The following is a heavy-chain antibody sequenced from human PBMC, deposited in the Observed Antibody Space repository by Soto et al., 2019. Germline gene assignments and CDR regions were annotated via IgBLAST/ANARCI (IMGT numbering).Heavy chain of an antibody. CDR2: RYYSGSI. V-gene: IGHV4-39*01. J-gene: IGHJ4*02. CDR3: ARGALGYCATTSCYGFDH. Sequence: ASETLSLTCTVSCGSISSGNYYWDWIRQPPGEGLEWIGSRYYSGSIYYNPSLKSRVTISVDTAKNQFSLKLSSVTAADTAVYYCARGALGYCATTSCYGFDHWGQGTLVTVSS. D-gene: IGHD2-2*01. CDR1: CGSISSGNYY.